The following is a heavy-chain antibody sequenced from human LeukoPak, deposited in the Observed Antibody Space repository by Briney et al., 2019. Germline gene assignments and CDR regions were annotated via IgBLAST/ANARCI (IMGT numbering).Heavy chain of an antibody. J-gene: IGHJ4*02. CDR2: ISYDGSNK. CDR3: TTTDY. D-gene: IGHD4-17*01. V-gene: IGHV3-30*03. CDR1: GFTFSSYA. Sequence: GGSLRLSCAASGFTFSSYAMSWVRQAPGKGLEWVAVISYDGSNKYYADSVKGRFTISRDNSKNTLYLQMNSLRAEDTAVYYVTTTDYWGQGTLVTVSS.